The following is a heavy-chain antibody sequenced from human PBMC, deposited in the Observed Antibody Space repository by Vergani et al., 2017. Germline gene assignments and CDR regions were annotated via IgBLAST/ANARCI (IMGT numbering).Heavy chain of an antibody. CDR1: GFTSAGYA. Sequence: EVQLVESGGGLVQPGGSLRLSCVASGFTSAGYAMHWVRQAPGKCLEWVSGISWNSHSIGYADSVKGRFTLSRDNAKNSLYLQMNSLRAEDTALYYCAKDLGTTSGGGWFDPWGQGTLVTVSS. V-gene: IGHV3-9*02. D-gene: IGHD1-14*01. J-gene: IGHJ5*02. CDR3: AKDLGTTSGGGWFDP. CDR2: ISWNSHSI.